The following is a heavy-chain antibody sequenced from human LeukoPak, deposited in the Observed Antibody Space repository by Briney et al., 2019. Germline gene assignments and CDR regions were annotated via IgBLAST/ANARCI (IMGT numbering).Heavy chain of an antibody. CDR1: GFTLSSYA. J-gene: IGHJ6*02. CDR2: ISGSGGST. V-gene: IGHV3-23*01. Sequence: GGSLRLSCAASGFTLSSYAMSWVRQAPGKGLEGVSAISGSGGSTYYADSVKGRFTISRDNSKNTLYLQMNSLRAEDTAVYYCAKHRSMVRGVIWGYYGMDVWGQGTTVTVSS. CDR3: AKHRSMVRGVIWGYYGMDV. D-gene: IGHD3-10*01.